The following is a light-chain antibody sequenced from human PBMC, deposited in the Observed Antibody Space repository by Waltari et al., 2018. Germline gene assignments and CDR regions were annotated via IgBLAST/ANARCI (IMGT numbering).Light chain of an antibody. CDR1: SGRLASKS. CDR3: QSYDSSNRVV. CDR2: EDN. V-gene: IGLV6-57*01. Sequence: NFMLTQPHSVSESPGKTVTISCTRTSGRLASKSVPWYQQRPGSSPPTVIYEDNQRPPGVPDRFSVSIDSSSNSASLTISGLKTEDEADYYCQSYDSSNRVVFGGGTKLTVL. J-gene: IGLJ2*01.